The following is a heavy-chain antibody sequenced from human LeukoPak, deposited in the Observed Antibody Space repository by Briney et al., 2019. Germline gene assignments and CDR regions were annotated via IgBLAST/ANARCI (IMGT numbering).Heavy chain of an antibody. D-gene: IGHD4-17*01. CDR2: ILSGGDVF. V-gene: IGHV3-23*01. Sequence: GGSLRLSCAASGFSFSTFAMMWVRQAPGMGLELISAILSGGDVFFYGDSVRGRFTISRDDSTNTLFLQMNNLRADDSAVYYCARDPNGNYVGAFEMWGPGTTVTVSS. CDR3: ARDPNGNYVGAFEM. CDR1: GFSFSTFA. J-gene: IGHJ3*02.